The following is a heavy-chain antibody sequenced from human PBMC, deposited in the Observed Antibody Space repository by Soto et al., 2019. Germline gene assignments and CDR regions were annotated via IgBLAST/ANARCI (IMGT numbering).Heavy chain of an antibody. CDR1: GFTFSSYE. V-gene: IGHV3-48*03. CDR2: ISSSGSTI. Sequence: EVQLVESGGGLVQPGGSLRLSCAASGFTFSSYEMNWVRQAPGKGLEWVSYISSSGSTIYYADSVKGRFTISRDNAKNSLYLQMNSLRAEDTAVYYCARDSSPGQRYQLLYGNWFDPWGQGTLVTVSS. CDR3: ARDSSPGQRYQLLYGNWFDP. J-gene: IGHJ5*02. D-gene: IGHD2-2*02.